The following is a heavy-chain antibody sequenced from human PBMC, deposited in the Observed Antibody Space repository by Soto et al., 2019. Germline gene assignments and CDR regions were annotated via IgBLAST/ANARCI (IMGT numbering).Heavy chain of an antibody. V-gene: IGHV3-53*01. D-gene: IGHD6-19*01. CDR1: GFTVSSNY. Sequence: GGSLRLSCAASGFTVSSNYMSWVRQAPGKGLEWVSVIYSGGSTYYADSVKGRFTISRDKSKNTLYLQMNSLRAEDTAVYYCAREVAVAGTVLGTPEYYFDYWGQGTLVTVSS. J-gene: IGHJ4*02. CDR2: IYSGGST. CDR3: AREVAVAGTVLGTPEYYFDY.